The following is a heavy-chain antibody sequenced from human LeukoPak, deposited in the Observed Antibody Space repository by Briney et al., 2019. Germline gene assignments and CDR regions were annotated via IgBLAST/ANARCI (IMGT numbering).Heavy chain of an antibody. CDR1: GYTFTSYA. D-gene: IGHD2-15*01. CDR2: ISAYNGNT. CDR3: ARDEDRGYCSDGSCYSGGKMDY. V-gene: IGHV1-18*01. Sequence: ASVKVSCKASGYTFTSYAMNWVRQAPGQGLEWMGWISAYNGNTNYAQKLQGRVTMTTDTSTTTAYMELRSLTSDDTAVYYCARDEDRGYCSDGSCYSGGKMDYWGQGTLVIVSS. J-gene: IGHJ4*02.